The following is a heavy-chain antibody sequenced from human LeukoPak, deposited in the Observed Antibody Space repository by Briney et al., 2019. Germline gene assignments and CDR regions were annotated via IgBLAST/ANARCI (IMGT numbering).Heavy chain of an antibody. D-gene: IGHD3-16*01. CDR1: GGSISDYY. CDR2: IYYSGST. V-gene: IGHV4-59*01. CDR3: ASYLQFGGLGY. Sequence: SETLSLTCTVSGGSISDYYWSWIRQPPGKGLEWIACIYYSGSTNYNPSLKSRVTVSVDTSKNQFSLRLSSVTAADTAVYYCASYLQFGGLGYWGQGTLVTVSS. J-gene: IGHJ4*02.